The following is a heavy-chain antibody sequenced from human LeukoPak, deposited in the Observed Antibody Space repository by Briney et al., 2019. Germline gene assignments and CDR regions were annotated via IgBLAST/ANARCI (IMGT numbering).Heavy chain of an antibody. CDR1: GFTFSSYW. V-gene: IGHV3-74*01. J-gene: IGHJ4*02. D-gene: IGHD3-3*01. CDR3: AGDLAPDYDFWRDY. Sequence: GGSLRLSCAASGFTFSSYWMHWVRQDPGKGLVWVSRINRDGSSTSYADSVKGRFTISRDNAKNTLYLQMNSLRAEDTAVYYCAGDLAPDYDFWRDYWGQGTLVTVSS. CDR2: INRDGSST.